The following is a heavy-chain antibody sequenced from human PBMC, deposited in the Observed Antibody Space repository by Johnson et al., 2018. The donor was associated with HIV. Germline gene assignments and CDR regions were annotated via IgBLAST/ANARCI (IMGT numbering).Heavy chain of an antibody. J-gene: IGHJ3*02. Sequence: VQLVESGGGLVQPGRSLRLSCETSGFAFSSYWMSWVRQAPGKGLEWVSYISSSGSTIYYADSVKGRFTISRDNAKNSLYLQMNSLRAEDTAVYYCARGRYDSSGPGGAFDIWGQGTMVTVSS. CDR3: ARGRYDSSGPGGAFDI. CDR2: ISSSGSTI. D-gene: IGHD3-22*01. V-gene: IGHV3-48*04. CDR1: GFAFSSYW.